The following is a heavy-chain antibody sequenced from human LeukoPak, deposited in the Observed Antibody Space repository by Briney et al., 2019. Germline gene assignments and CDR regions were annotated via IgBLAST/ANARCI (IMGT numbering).Heavy chain of an antibody. CDR2: IYTSGST. J-gene: IGHJ6*03. Sequence: SETLSLTCTVSGGSISSYYWSWIRQPPGKGLEWIGYIYTSGSTNYNPSLKSRVTISVDTSKNQFSLKLSSVTAADTAVYYCAREVTIFGGEGYYMDVWGKGTTVTVSS. V-gene: IGHV4-4*09. CDR1: GGSISSYY. D-gene: IGHD3-3*01. CDR3: AREVTIFGGEGYYMDV.